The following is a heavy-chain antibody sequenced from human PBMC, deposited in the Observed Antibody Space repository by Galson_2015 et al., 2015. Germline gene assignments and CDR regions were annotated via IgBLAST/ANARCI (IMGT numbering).Heavy chain of an antibody. J-gene: IGHJ4*02. CDR2: ISHDGSSK. Sequence: SLRLSCVASGFTFSRYGLHWVRQAPGKGLEWVALISHDGSSKYYADSVKGRFTISRDSSKNTLYLQMNSLRAEDTAVYYCAKWDCSSDVCDPDYWGQGTLVTVSS. V-gene: IGHV3-30*18. CDR3: AKWDCSSDVCDPDY. D-gene: IGHD2-2*01. CDR1: GFTFSRYG.